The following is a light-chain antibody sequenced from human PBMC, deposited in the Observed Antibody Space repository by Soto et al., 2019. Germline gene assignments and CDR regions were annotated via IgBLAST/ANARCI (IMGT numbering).Light chain of an antibody. CDR3: QAWDSSTGEV. CDR1: KLGDKY. V-gene: IGLV3-1*01. Sequence: SYELTQPHSVSVSPGQTASITCSGDKLGDKYACWYQQKPGQSPVLVIYQDSKRPSGLPERFSGSNSGNTATLTISGTQAMDEADYYCQAWDSSTGEVFGGGTKLTVL. CDR2: QDS. J-gene: IGLJ2*01.